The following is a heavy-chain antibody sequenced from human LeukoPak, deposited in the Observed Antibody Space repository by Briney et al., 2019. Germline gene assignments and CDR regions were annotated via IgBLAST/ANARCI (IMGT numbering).Heavy chain of an antibody. Sequence: PSETLSLTCTVPGGSICIYYWNWIPQPPGKGLEWIGRIYSSGSTNYNPSLKSRVTMSVDAYKNQFSLKLGSVTAADTAVYYCARDPSSFGGRFDPWGQGRLVGVCS. CDR2: IYSSGST. D-gene: IGHD3-10*01. J-gene: IGHJ5*02. CDR3: ARDPSSFGGRFDP. CDR1: GGSICIYY. V-gene: IGHV4-4*07.